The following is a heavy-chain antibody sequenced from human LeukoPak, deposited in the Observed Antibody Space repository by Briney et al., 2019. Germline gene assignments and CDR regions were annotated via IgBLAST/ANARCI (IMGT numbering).Heavy chain of an antibody. D-gene: IGHD5-12*01. Sequence: SETLSLTCTASGASISDYYWSWSRHPPGKGLEWIGDIYYTGIANYNPSLKSGLTMSVDTCKSPLSLRLSSVTADDTAVYYCLTVDKSLGVDYWGQGTLVTVSS. V-gene: IGHV4-59*08. CDR1: GASISDYY. J-gene: IGHJ4*02. CDR3: LTVDKSLGVDY. CDR2: IYYTGIA.